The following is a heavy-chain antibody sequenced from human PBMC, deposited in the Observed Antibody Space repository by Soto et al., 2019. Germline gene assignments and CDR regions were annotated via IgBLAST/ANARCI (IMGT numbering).Heavy chain of an antibody. CDR3: TGTPTPIAAHY. Sequence: GGSLRLSCTASGFTFGDYAMSWFRQAPGKGLEWVGFIRSKAYGGTTEYAASVKGRLTISRDDSKSIAYLQMNSLKTEDTAVYYCTGTPTPIAAHYWGQGTLVTVSS. CDR2: IRSKAYGGTT. D-gene: IGHD6-13*01. CDR1: GFTFGDYA. J-gene: IGHJ4*02. V-gene: IGHV3-49*03.